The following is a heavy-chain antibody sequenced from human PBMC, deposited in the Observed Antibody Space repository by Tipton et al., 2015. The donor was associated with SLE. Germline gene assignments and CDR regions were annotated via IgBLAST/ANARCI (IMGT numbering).Heavy chain of an antibody. D-gene: IGHD4-17*01. V-gene: IGHV4-4*07. CDR3: ARAPACGDFDGLLDY. J-gene: IGHJ4*02. Sequence: TLSLTCTVSGGSISNFYWNWIRQTGEKGLEWIGRTQNNGITLYNPSLKSRVTMSVDTSKNQFSLKLTSVTAADTAVYYCARAPACGDFDGLLDYWGQGTLVTVSS. CDR1: GGSISNFY. CDR2: TQNNGIT.